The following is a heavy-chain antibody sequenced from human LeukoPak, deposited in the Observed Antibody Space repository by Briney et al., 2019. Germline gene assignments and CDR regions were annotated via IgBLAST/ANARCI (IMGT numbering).Heavy chain of an antibody. D-gene: IGHD3-22*01. J-gene: IGHJ3*02. CDR3: AKALSGYYYQTTSDAFDI. Sequence: GGSLRLSCAASGFTFSSYGMHWVRQAPGKGLEWVAVIWYDGSNKYYADSVKGRFTISRDNSKNTLYLQMNSLRAEETAVYYCAKALSGYYYQTTSDAFDIWGQGTMVTVSS. CDR2: IWYDGSNK. CDR1: GFTFSSYG. V-gene: IGHV3-33*06.